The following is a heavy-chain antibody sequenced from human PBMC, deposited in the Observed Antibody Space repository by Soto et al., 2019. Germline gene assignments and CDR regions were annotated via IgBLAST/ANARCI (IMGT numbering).Heavy chain of an antibody. V-gene: IGHV1-45*02. CDR1: GYTFTYRY. CDR3: AISAGWELAYYFDY. J-gene: IGHJ4*02. Sequence: GASVKVSCKASGYTFTYRYLHWVRQAPGQALEWMGWITAFNGITNYAQKFQDRVTITRDRSMSTAYMELSSLRSEDTAMYYCAISAGWELAYYFDYWGQGTLVTVSS. D-gene: IGHD1-26*01. CDR2: ITAFNGIT.